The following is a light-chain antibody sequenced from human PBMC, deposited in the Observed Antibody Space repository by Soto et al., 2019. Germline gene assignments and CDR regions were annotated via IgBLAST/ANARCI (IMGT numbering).Light chain of an antibody. CDR2: DAS. CDR3: QQRSNWSFT. J-gene: IGKJ3*01. V-gene: IGKV3-11*01. Sequence: EIVLTQSPATLSLSPGERATLSCRASQSVSSYLAWYQQKPGQAPRLLIYDASNRATGIPARFSGSGSGTGFTLTISSLEPEDFAVYYGQQRSNWSFTFGPGTKVDIK. CDR1: QSVSSY.